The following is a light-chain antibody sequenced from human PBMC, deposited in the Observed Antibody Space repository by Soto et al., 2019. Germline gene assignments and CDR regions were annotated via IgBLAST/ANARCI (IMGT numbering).Light chain of an antibody. CDR1: ETIVTY. CDR3: QQDYNFPRT. Sequence: DIQMTQSPSSLSASVGDRVTITCRASETIVTYLNWYQQKPGKAPRLLIYFASSLQSGVPVRFSGSGSGTEFTLTTSSLQREDFATYFCQQDYNFPRTFGLGTKVDIK. V-gene: IGKV1-39*01. CDR2: FAS. J-gene: IGKJ1*01.